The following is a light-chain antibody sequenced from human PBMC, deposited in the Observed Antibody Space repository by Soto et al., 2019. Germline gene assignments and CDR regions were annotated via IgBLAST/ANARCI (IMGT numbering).Light chain of an antibody. CDR1: QSINNW. V-gene: IGKV1-5*01. J-gene: IGKJ1*01. CDR2: DAS. Sequence: DIQMTQSPSTLSASVGDRVTITCRASQSINNWLAWYQQKPGKAPKLLIFDASSLESGVPSRFSGSGSGTEFTLTISSLQPDDFATYYCQQYKSYPWTFGQGTKVDI. CDR3: QQYKSYPWT.